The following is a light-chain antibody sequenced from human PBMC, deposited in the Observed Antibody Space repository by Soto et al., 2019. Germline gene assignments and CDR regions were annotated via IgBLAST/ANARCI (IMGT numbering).Light chain of an antibody. CDR1: QSISSW. J-gene: IGKJ2*02. CDR3: QLYNSYSGT. Sequence: DIQMTQSPSTLSASVGDRVNITCRASQSISSWLAWYQQKPGKAPKLLIYDASSLESGVPSRFSGSGSGTEFTLTISSLQPDDFATYYCQLYNSYSGTFGQGTKLEIK. CDR2: DAS. V-gene: IGKV1-5*01.